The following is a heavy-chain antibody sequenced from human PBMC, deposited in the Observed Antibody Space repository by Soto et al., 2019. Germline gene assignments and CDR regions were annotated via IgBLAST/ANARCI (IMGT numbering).Heavy chain of an antibody. Sequence: SVKVSCKDAVGTFSSYGISWLRQAPVKGLEWMGGIIPIFGTANYAQKFQGRVTITADESTSTAYMELSSLRSEDTAVYYCARVSTPYDYDSSGYYYSWFDPSG. V-gene: IGHV1-69*13. J-gene: IGHJ5*02. CDR2: IIPIFGTA. CDR3: ARVSTPYDYDSSGYYYSWFDP. CDR1: VGTFSSYG. D-gene: IGHD3-22*01.